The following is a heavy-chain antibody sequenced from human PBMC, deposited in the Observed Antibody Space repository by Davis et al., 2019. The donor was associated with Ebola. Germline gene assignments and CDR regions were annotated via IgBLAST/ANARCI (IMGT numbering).Heavy chain of an antibody. CDR2: ISAYNGNT. Sequence: ASVKVSCKASGYTFTSYGISWVRQAPGQGLEWMGWISAYNGNTNYAQNVQGRVIMTSDTATTTAYMEVGSLRSDDTAVYYCARAQFPTTSDHWGQGTLVTASS. CDR3: ARAQFPTTSDH. D-gene: IGHD1-1*01. J-gene: IGHJ4*02. V-gene: IGHV1-18*01. CDR1: GYTFTSYG.